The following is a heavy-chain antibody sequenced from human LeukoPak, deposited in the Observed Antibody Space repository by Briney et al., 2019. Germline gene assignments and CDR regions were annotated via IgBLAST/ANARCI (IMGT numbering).Heavy chain of an antibody. CDR1: GGSISSGSYY. Sequence: SQTLSLTCAVSGGSISSGSYYWSWIRQPAGKGPEWIGRIYTSGSTNYNPSLKSRVTIDTSKNQFSLKLSSVTAADTAVYYCARDREYYGSGSSTKYYYYGMDVWGQGTTVTVSS. CDR3: ARDREYYGSGSSTKYYYYGMDV. V-gene: IGHV4-61*02. D-gene: IGHD3-10*01. CDR2: IYTSGST. J-gene: IGHJ6*02.